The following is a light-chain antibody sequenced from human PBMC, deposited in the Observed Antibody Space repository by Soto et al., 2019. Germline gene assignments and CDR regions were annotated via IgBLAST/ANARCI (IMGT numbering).Light chain of an antibody. CDR2: DAS. Sequence: IVLTHSPATLSLSPGERAALSPRASQSVSAYLAWYQQKPGQAPRLLIYDASNRATGIPGRFSGSGSGTDFTLTISSLEPEDFAVYYCQQRGNWPRTFGQGTKVDIK. V-gene: IGKV3-11*01. CDR3: QQRGNWPRT. CDR1: QSVSAY. J-gene: IGKJ1*01.